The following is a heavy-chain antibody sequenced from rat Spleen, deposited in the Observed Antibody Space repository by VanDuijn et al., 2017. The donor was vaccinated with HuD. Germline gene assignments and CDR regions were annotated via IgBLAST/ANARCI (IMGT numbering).Heavy chain of an antibody. V-gene: IGHV2-43*01. J-gene: IGHJ3*01. CDR2: IWTGGST. D-gene: IGHD1-4*01. Sequence: QVQLKESGPGLVQPSQTLSLTCTVSGFSLTSYHVSWVRQPPGKGLEWMGVIWTGGSTAYNSLLKSRLSISRDTSKSQVFLKMNSLQTEDTATYYCASLLITRGGLWFAYWGQGTLVTVSS. CDR3: ASLLITRGGLWFAY. CDR1: GFSLTSYH.